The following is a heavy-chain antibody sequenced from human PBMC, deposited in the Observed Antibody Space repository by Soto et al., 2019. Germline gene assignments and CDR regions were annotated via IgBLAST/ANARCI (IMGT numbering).Heavy chain of an antibody. CDR2: IGLYIHNT. V-gene: IGHV1-18*04. D-gene: IGHD3-10*01. CDR1: GYIFTSYG. J-gene: IGHJ4*02. CDR3: ARGAFDYGSESDYNTPFYY. Sequence: QVQLVQSGAEVKKPGASVKVSCKASGYIFTSYGINWVRQAPGQGLEWMGWIGLYIHNTNYAQKFQGRVTITTDTSTSTVYMELRSLTSDDTAVYFCARGAFDYGSESDYNTPFYYWGQGTLVTFSS.